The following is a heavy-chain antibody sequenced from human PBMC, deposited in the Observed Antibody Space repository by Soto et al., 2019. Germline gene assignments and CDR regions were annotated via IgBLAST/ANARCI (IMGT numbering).Heavy chain of an antibody. D-gene: IGHD7-27*01. CDR3: AKSPTPGSATSSYSGMDV. V-gene: IGHV1-69*02. J-gene: IGHJ6*02. Sequence: ASVKVSCKASGGTFSSYIITWVRQAPGQGLEWMGRIIPILDITYYAQRFQGRVTITADKSTSTAYMELSGLRSEDSAVYFCAKSPTPGSATSSYSGMDVWGQGTTVTVSS. CDR2: IIPILDIT. CDR1: GGTFSSYI.